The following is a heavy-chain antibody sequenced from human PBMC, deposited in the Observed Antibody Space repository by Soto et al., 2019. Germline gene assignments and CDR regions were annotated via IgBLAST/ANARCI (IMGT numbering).Heavy chain of an antibody. J-gene: IGHJ4*02. D-gene: IGHD3-22*01. CDR3: SRGGYYDSSGYWSFDY. CDR2: IYYSGST. Sequence: PPGKGLEWIGYIYYSGSTYYNPSLKSRVTISVDTSKNQFSLKLSSVTAADTAVYYCSRGGYYDSSGYWSFDYWGQGTLVTVSS. V-gene: IGHV4-30-4*01.